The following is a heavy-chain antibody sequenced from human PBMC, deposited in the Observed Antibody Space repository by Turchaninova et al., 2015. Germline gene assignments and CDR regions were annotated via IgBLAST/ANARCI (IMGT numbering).Heavy chain of an antibody. Sequence: QLQLQESGPGLVKPSETLSLTCIVSGGSISSTSYSWGWIRQPPGTGLAWIGSIYNSGRTHYNPSPKNRGTISVETSKNQFSLKLSSVTAAYTAVYYCARVDYDHIWGSSIDYWGQGTLVTVAS. D-gene: IGHD3-16*01. CDR1: GGSISSTSYS. CDR3: ARVDYDHIWGSSIDY. V-gene: IGHV4-39*01. CDR2: IYNSGRT. J-gene: IGHJ4*02.